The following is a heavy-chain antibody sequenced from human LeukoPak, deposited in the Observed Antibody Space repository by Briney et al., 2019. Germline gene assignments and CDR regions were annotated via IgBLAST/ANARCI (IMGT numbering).Heavy chain of an antibody. Sequence: GASVKVSCKASGYTFTSYGISWVRPAPGQGLAWMGWISAYNGNTNYAQKLQGRVTMTTDTSTSTAYMELRSLRSDDTAVYYCARDPMYYYDSSGYYKTTDYWGQGTLVTVSS. J-gene: IGHJ4*02. CDR3: ARDPMYYYDSSGYYKTTDY. CDR2: ISAYNGNT. V-gene: IGHV1-18*01. CDR1: GYTFTSYG. D-gene: IGHD3-22*01.